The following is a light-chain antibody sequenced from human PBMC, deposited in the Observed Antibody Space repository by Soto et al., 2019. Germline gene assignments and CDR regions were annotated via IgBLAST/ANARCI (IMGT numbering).Light chain of an antibody. CDR2: EVS. J-gene: IGLJ1*01. V-gene: IGLV2-8*01. CDR3: SSYAGSDNV. CDR1: SSDVGGYNY. Sequence: QSALTQPPSASGSPGQSVTISCTGTSSDVGGYNYVSWYQQHPGKAPKLMIYEVSKWPSGVPDRFSGSKSGNTASLTVSGLQAEDEADYYCSSYAGSDNVFGTGTKVTVL.